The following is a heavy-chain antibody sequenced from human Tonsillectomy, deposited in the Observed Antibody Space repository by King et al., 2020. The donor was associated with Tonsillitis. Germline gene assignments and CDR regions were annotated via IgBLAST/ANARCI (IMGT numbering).Heavy chain of an antibody. CDR3: ARTRYSSGWSFDY. CDR1: GGTFYSYA. D-gene: IGHD6-19*01. V-gene: IGHV1-69*01. Sequence: QLVQSGAEVKKPGSSVKVSCKASGGTFYSYAISWVRQAPGQGLEWMGGIIPIFGSTNNARRFQGRVTITADESTSTVYTQLSSLRSDDTAVYYCARTRYSSGWSFDYWGQGTLVSVSS. CDR2: IIPIFGST. J-gene: IGHJ4*02.